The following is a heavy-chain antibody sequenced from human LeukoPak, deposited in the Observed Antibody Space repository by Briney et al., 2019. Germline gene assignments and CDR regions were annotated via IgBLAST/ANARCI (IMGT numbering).Heavy chain of an antibody. CDR2: IIPILGIA. CDR1: GGTFSSYA. V-gene: IGHV1-69*04. Sequence: ASVKVSCKASGGTFSSYAISWGRQAPGQGLEWMGRIIPILGIANYARKFQGRVTITADKSTSTAYMELSSLRSEDTAVYYCARDYGDYVLVYWGQGTLVTVSS. D-gene: IGHD4-17*01. CDR3: ARDYGDYVLVY. J-gene: IGHJ4*02.